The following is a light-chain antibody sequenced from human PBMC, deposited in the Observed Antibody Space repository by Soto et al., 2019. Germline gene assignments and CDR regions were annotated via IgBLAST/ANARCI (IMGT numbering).Light chain of an antibody. CDR1: QGIAPY. Sequence: DVQMTQSPSSLSAFVGDRVTITCRASQGIAPYLAWFQQKPGKVPKLLIYATSTLKSGVPSRFRGRGSGTDFTLTISSLQPEDVGTYYCQKYNSAPLTFGGGTKVEIK. J-gene: IGKJ4*01. V-gene: IGKV1-27*01. CDR2: ATS. CDR3: QKYNSAPLT.